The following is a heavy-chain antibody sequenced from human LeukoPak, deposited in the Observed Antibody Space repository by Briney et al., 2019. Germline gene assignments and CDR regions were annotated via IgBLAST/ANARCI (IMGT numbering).Heavy chain of an antibody. D-gene: IGHD3-22*01. Sequence: SQTLSLTSAISGDSFSSNSAAWNWIRQSPSRGLEWLGRTYYRSKWYNDYAVSVKSRITINADTSKNQFSLQLNSVTPEDTAVYYCARGIDSSAYYAFDYWGQGTLVTVSS. J-gene: IGHJ4*02. V-gene: IGHV6-1*01. CDR3: ARGIDSSAYYAFDY. CDR1: GDSFSSNSAA. CDR2: TYYRSKWYN.